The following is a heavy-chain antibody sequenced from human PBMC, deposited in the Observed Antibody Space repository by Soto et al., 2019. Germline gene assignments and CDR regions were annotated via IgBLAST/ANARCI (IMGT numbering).Heavy chain of an antibody. CDR1: GYTFTSYG. CDR3: ARSITLWFLEFNRFDP. V-gene: IGHV1-18*01. D-gene: IGHD3-10*01. CDR2: ISAYNGNT. J-gene: IGHJ5*02. Sequence: ASVKVSCKASGYTFTSYGISWVRQAPGQGLEWMGWISAYNGNTNYAQKLQGRVTMTTDTSTSTAYMELRSLRSDDTAVYYCARSITLWFLEFNRFDPWGQGXLVTVYS.